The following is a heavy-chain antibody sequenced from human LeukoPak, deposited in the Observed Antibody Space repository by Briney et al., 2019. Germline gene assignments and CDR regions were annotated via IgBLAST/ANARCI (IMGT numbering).Heavy chain of an antibody. J-gene: IGHJ4*02. Sequence: SQTLSLTCTISGDSISSGDYYWSWIRQPPGKGLEWIGYIYYSGSTYYNPSLKSRVTVSVDTSKNQFSLKLSSVTAADTAVYYCARVRWYYSDYWGQGTLVTVSS. CDR2: IYYSGST. CDR3: ARVRWYYSDY. CDR1: GDSISSGDYY. V-gene: IGHV4-30-4*01. D-gene: IGHD4-23*01.